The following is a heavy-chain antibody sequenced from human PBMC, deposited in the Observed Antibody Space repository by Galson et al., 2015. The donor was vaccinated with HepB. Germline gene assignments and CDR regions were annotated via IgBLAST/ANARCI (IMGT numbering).Heavy chain of an antibody. J-gene: IGHJ4*02. V-gene: IGHV4-34*01. Sequence: ETLSLTCTVSGGSISSYYWSWIRQPPGKGLEWIGEINHSGSTNYNPSLKSRVTISVDTSKNQFSLKLSSVTAADTAVYYCARVRGLGYFDYWGQGTLVTVSS. D-gene: IGHD3-10*01. CDR2: INHSGST. CDR3: ARVRGLGYFDY. CDR1: GGSISSYY.